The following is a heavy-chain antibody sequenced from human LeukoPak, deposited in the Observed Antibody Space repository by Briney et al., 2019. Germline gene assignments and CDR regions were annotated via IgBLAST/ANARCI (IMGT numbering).Heavy chain of an antibody. Sequence: GGSLRLSCAASGFTFSSYGMHWVRQAPGKGLEWVAFIRYDGSNKYYADSVKGRFTISRDNSKNTLYLQMNSLRAEDTAVYYCAKDVNPPQLPHTPLDVWGKGTTVTVSS. CDR3: AKDVNPPQLPHTPLDV. CDR2: IRYDGSNK. D-gene: IGHD2-2*01. J-gene: IGHJ6*04. V-gene: IGHV3-30*02. CDR1: GFTFSSYG.